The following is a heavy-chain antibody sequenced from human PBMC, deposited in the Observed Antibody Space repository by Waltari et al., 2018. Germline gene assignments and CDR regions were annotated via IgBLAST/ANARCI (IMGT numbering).Heavy chain of an antibody. Sequence: EVQVLESGGGLVQPGGSLRLSCATSGFTFSNYAMTWVRQAPGKGVEWVSGIRMRGDKTDYADSVKGRFAISRDNSQSTLSLQMNSLRAEDTAVYHCAKGRQWELPLDYWGQGTLVTVSS. D-gene: IGHD1-26*01. J-gene: IGHJ4*02. CDR2: IRMRGDKT. V-gene: IGHV3-23*01. CDR1: GFTFSNYA. CDR3: AKGRQWELPLDY.